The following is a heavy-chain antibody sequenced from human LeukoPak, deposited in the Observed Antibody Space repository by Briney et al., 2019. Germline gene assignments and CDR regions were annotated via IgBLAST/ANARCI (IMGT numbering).Heavy chain of an antibody. J-gene: IGHJ3*02. CDR1: GGTFSSYA. CDR3: ARIVAVPAADNAQAAFDI. V-gene: IGHV1-69*04. Sequence: SVKVSCKASGGTFSSYAISWVRQAPGQGLEWMGRIIPILGIANYAQKFQGRVTITADKSTSTAYMELSSLRSEDTAVYYCARIVAVPAADNAQAAFDIWGQGTMVTVSS. D-gene: IGHD2-2*01. CDR2: IIPILGIA.